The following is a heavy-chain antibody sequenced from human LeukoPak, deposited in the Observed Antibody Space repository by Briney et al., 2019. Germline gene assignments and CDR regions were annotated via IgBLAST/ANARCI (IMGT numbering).Heavy chain of an antibody. V-gene: IGHV4-34*01. CDR3: ARGRAAAY. J-gene: IGHJ4*02. D-gene: IGHD6-13*01. CDR2: INHSGST. CDR1: GGSLSGYY. Sequence: KPSETLSLTCAVYGGSLSGYYWSWIRQPPGKGLEWIGEINHSGSTNYNPSLKSRVTISVDTSKNQFSLKLSSVTAADTAVYYCARGRAAAYWGQGTLVTVSS.